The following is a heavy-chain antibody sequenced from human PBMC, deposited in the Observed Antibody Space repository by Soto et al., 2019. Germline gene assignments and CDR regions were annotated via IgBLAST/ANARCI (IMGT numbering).Heavy chain of an antibody. J-gene: IGHJ4*02. CDR1: GYTVTSHY. D-gene: IGHD3-9*01. CDR3: DRDGPPPLDLDWLFGYYFDY. CDR2: INPSGGST. Sequence: ASVKVSCKASGYTVTSHYMHWVRQAPGQGLEWMGIINPSGGSTSYAQKSQGRVTMTRDTATSTVYMELSSLRSEDSAVDYCDRDGPPPLDLDWLFGYYFDYWGQG. V-gene: IGHV1-46*03.